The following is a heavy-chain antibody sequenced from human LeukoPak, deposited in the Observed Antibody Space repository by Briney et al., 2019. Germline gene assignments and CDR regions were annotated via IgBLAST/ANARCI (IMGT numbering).Heavy chain of an antibody. CDR1: GFTFSIYW. Sequence: GGSLRLSCETSGFTFSIYWMTWIRQAPGKGLEWVANIKEDGSAQYYVDSVKGRFTISRDNAKNSLYLQMNSLRAEDTAVYYCAVGIGYCSGGSCYLSQANYWGQGTLVTVSS. D-gene: IGHD2-15*01. CDR3: AVGIGYCSGGSCYLSQANY. V-gene: IGHV3-7*01. J-gene: IGHJ4*02. CDR2: IKEDGSAQ.